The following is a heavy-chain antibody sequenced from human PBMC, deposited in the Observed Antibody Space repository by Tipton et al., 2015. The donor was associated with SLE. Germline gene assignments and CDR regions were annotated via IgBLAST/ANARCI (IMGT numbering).Heavy chain of an antibody. CDR1: GYSFSNYW. D-gene: IGHD2-15*01. Sequence: QSGAEVKKPGESLKISCKGSGYSFSNYWIAWVRQMPGKGLEWMGMIFPGDSDTRYSPSFEAQVTISADKSTSTAYLQWSSLKASDTAIYYCARQGGYCSGGSCYSAEYFQQWGQGTLVTASS. V-gene: IGHV5-51*01. CDR3: ARQGGYCSGGSCYSAEYFQQ. J-gene: IGHJ1*01. CDR2: IFPGDSDT.